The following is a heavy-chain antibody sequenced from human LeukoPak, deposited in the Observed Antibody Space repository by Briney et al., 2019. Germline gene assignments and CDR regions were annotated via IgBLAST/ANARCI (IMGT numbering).Heavy chain of an antibody. V-gene: IGHV1-69-2*01. Sequence: ASVKISCKVSGYTFTDYYMHWVQQAPGKGLEWMGLVDPEDGETIYAEKFQGRVTITADTSTDTAYMELSSLRSEDTAVYYCATVRAARPNVVWFDPWGQGTLVTVSS. CDR3: ATVRAARPNVVWFDP. J-gene: IGHJ5*02. CDR2: VDPEDGET. D-gene: IGHD6-6*01. CDR1: GYTFTDYY.